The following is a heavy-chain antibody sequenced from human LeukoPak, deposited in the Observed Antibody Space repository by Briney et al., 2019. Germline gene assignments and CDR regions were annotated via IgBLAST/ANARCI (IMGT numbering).Heavy chain of an antibody. D-gene: IGHD1-26*01. CDR2: MNPNSGNT. J-gene: IGHJ4*02. CDR3: ARAVVGATRHDY. CDR1: GYTFTGYY. V-gene: IGHV1-8*03. Sequence: ASVKVSCKASGYTFTGYYMHWVRQAPGQGLEWMGWMNPNSGNTGYAQKFQGRVTITRNTSISTAYMELSSLRSEDTAVYYCARAVVGATRHDYWGQRTLVTVSS.